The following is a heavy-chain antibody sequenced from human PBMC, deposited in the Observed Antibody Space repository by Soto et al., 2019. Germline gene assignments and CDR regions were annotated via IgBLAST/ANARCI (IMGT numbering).Heavy chain of an antibody. CDR3: VKGLQDYRGRDYYYGLDV. CDR2: IIASGGAS. Sequence: XGSLRLSCAASRFIFSNYAMSWVRQAPGKGLEWVSVIIASGGASYYADSVKGRFTISRDNSNNKLFLQMNRLRAEDTAVYYCVKGLQDYRGRDYYYGLDVWGQGTTVTVSS. CDR1: RFIFSNYA. J-gene: IGHJ6*02. V-gene: IGHV3-23*01. D-gene: IGHD1-26*01.